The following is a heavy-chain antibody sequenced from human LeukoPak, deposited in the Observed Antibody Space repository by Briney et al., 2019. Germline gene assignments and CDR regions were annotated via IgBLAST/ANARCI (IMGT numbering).Heavy chain of an antibody. CDR2: IYDSGST. Sequence: SQTLSLTCTVSGASIRSGDYYWSWIRQPPGTGLEWIGYIYDSGSTYYNPSLKSRITISVDTSENRFSLKLSSVTATDTAVYYCARDCSGGSCYGAFDIWGQGTMVTVSS. V-gene: IGHV4-30-4*01. CDR1: GASIRSGDYY. J-gene: IGHJ3*02. CDR3: ARDCSGGSCYGAFDI. D-gene: IGHD2-15*01.